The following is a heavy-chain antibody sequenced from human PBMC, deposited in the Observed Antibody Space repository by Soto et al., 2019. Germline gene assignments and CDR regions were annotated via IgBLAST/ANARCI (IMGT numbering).Heavy chain of an antibody. J-gene: IGHJ5*02. CDR2: INHSGST. Sequence: QVQLQQWGAGLLKPSETLSLTCAVYGGSFSGYYWSWIRQPPGKGLEWIGEINHSGSTNYNPSLQSRVTVSVVASKNQFSLKLISVTAADTAVYYCARRGEADRWNNWFDPWGQGTLVTVSS. CDR3: ARRGEADRWNNWFDP. D-gene: IGHD2-15*01. CDR1: GGSFSGYY. V-gene: IGHV4-34*01.